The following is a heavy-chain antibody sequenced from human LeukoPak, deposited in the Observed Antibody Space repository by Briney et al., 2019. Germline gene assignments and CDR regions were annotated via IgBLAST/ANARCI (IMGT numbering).Heavy chain of an antibody. J-gene: IGHJ6*03. CDR3: ARGEWELPGSAWYYYYMDV. CDR2: INTDGSST. CDR1: GFTFSSYW. V-gene: IGHV3-74*01. D-gene: IGHD1-26*01. Sequence: PGRSLRLSCAASGFTFSSYWMHWVRQAPGKGLVWVSRINTDGSSTSYADSVKGRFTISRDNAKNTLYLQMNSLRAEDTAVYYCARGEWELPGSAWYYYYMDVWGKGTTATVSS.